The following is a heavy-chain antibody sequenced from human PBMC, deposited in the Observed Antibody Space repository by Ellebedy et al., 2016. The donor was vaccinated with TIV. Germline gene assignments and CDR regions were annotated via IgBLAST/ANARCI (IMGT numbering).Heavy chain of an antibody. Sequence: PGGSLRLSCAASGFTFSSYGMHWVRQAPGKGLEWVALISYDGSDASYADSVKGRFSISRDSSKNTIYLQMNSLRREETAVYYCAKGPYCSGGRCTGRYYYYYGMNVWGQGTTVTVSS. J-gene: IGHJ6*02. CDR1: GFTFSSYG. CDR2: ISYDGSDA. D-gene: IGHD2-15*01. V-gene: IGHV3-30*18. CDR3: AKGPYCSGGRCTGRYYYYYGMNV.